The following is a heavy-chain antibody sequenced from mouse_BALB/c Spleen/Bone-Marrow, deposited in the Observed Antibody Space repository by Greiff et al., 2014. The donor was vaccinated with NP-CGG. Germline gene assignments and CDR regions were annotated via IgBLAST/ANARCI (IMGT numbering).Heavy chain of an antibody. Sequence: EVKLVESGPDLVKPGASVKISCKASGYSFTGYYMYWVKQSHGKSLEWIGRVNPNNGDISYNQKFKGKAILTVDKSSSTAYMELRGLTSEDSAVYYCARSTATGFAYWGQGTLVTVSA. J-gene: IGHJ3*01. CDR2: VNPNNGDI. CDR1: GYSFTGYY. CDR3: ARSTATGFAY. D-gene: IGHD1-2*01. V-gene: IGHV1-26*01.